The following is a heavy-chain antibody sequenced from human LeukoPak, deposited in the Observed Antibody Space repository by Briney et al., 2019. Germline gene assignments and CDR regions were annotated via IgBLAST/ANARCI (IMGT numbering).Heavy chain of an antibody. Sequence: AGGSLRLSCAASGFTFSSYEMNWVRQAPGKGLEWVSHISSSGSTIYYADSVKGRFTISRDNAKNSLYLQMSSLRAEDTALYYCVRAKSGGYWGQGTLVTVSS. D-gene: IGHD1-14*01. CDR2: ISSSGSTI. V-gene: IGHV3-48*03. J-gene: IGHJ4*02. CDR1: GFTFSSYE. CDR3: VRAKSGGY.